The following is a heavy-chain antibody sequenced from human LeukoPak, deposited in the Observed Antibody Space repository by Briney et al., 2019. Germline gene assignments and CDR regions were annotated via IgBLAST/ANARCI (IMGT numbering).Heavy chain of an antibody. CDR3: SGGLAAGTTT. J-gene: IGHJ5*02. CDR2: ISSGSDTI. Sequence: GGSLRLSCAASGLTFSSNEMNWVRQAPGKGLEWVSHISSGSDTIYYADSVKGRFTISRDNARKSLYLQMNSLRAEDTAVYYCSGGLAAGTTTWGQGTLVTVSS. D-gene: IGHD6-13*01. V-gene: IGHV3-48*03. CDR1: GLTFSSNE.